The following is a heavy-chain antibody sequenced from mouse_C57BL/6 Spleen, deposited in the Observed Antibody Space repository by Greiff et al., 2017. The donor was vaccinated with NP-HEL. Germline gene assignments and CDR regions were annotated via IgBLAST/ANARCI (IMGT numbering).Heavy chain of an antibody. CDR1: GYTFTSYW. CDR3: ARVGKWLIMYYFDY. Sequence: QVQLQQPGAELVKPGASVKLSCKASGYTFTSYWMQWVKQRPGQGLEWIGEIDPSDSYTNYNQKFKGKATLTVDTSSSTAYMQLSSLTSEDSAVYYSARVGKWLIMYYFDYWGQGTTLTVSS. CDR2: IDPSDSYT. J-gene: IGHJ2*01. V-gene: IGHV1-50*01. D-gene: IGHD2-2*01.